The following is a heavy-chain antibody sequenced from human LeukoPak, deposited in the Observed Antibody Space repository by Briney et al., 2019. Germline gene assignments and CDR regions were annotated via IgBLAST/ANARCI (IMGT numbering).Heavy chain of an antibody. Sequence: PSETLSLTCTVSGGSISSSSYYWGWIRQPPGKGLEWIGSIYYSGSTYYNPSLKSRVTISVDTSKNQFSLQLNSVTAADTAVYYCVRHDGRGGATMGSLDSWGQGSLVTVSS. V-gene: IGHV4-39*01. CDR3: VRHDGRGGATMGSLDS. CDR2: IYYSGST. J-gene: IGHJ4*02. D-gene: IGHD5-12*01. CDR1: GGSISSSSYY.